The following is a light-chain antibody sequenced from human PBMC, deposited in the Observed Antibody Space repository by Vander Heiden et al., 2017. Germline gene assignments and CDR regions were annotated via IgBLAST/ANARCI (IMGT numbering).Light chain of an antibody. V-gene: IGKV1-39*01. CDR2: AAS. CDR1: QSIDTY. CDR3: QQSYSSPT. Sequence: DIQMTQSPSSLSASIGDRVTFTCRASQSIDTYLNWYQQKPGKAPNLLISAASSLQSGVPSRFSGRGFGTTFTLTISSLQAEDFASYYCQQSYSSPTFGQGTKVEMK. J-gene: IGKJ1*01.